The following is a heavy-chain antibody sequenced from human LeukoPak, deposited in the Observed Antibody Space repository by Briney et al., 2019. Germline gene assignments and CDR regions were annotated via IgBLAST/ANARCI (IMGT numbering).Heavy chain of an antibody. CDR1: GFTFDDYA. V-gene: IGHV3-9*01. J-gene: IGHJ4*02. CDR3: AKDSSEDYYDSSGPLLDY. D-gene: IGHD3-22*01. CDR2: ISWNSGSI. Sequence: PGGSLRLSCAASGFTFDDYATHWVRQAPGKGLEWVSGISWNSGSIGYADSVKGRFTISRDNAKNSLYLQMNSLRAEDTALYYCAKDSSEDYYDSSGPLLDYWGQGTLVTVSS.